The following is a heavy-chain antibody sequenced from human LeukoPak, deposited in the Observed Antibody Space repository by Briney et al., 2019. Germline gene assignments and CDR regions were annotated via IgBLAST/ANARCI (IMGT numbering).Heavy chain of an antibody. CDR3: ARGQYYDSGGRYYFDY. V-gene: IGHV4-34*01. CDR2: INHSGST. J-gene: IGHJ4*02. Sequence: SETLSLTCAVYGGSFSGYYWSWIRQPPGKGLEWIGEINHSGSTNYNPSLKSRVTISVDTSKNQFSLKLSSVTAADTAVYYCARGQYYDSGGRYYFDYWGQGTLVTVSS. CDR1: GGSFSGYY. D-gene: IGHD3-22*01.